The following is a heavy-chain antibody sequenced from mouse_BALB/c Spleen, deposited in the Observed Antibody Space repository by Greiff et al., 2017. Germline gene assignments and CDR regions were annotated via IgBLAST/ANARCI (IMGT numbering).Heavy chain of an antibody. V-gene: IGHV3-2*02. D-gene: IGHD2-1*01. Sequence: ESGPGLVKPSQSLSLTCTVTGYSITSDYAWNWIRQFPGNKLEWMGYISYSGSTSYNPSLKSRISITRDTSKNQFFLQLNSVTTEDTATYYCASPYGNYGDWFAYWGQGTLVTVSA. J-gene: IGHJ3*01. CDR2: ISYSGST. CDR1: GYSITSDYA. CDR3: ASPYGNYGDWFAY.